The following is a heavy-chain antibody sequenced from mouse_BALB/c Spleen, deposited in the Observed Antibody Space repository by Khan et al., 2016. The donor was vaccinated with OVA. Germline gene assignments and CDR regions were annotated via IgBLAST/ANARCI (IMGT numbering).Heavy chain of an antibody. J-gene: IGHJ1*01. D-gene: IGHD2-3*01. V-gene: IGHV2-9*02. CDR3: GRRDDGYPEGYFDV. CDR1: GFSLTSYS. CDR2: IWADGNT. Sequence: QVQLKQSGPGLVAPSQSLSITCTVSGFSLTSYSIHWVRQPPGKGLEWLGIIWADGNTNYNSPLMSRLSISNDNSKSQVFLKMNSLQDDDTAKYYGGRRDDGYPEGYFDVWGEGTTVTVSS.